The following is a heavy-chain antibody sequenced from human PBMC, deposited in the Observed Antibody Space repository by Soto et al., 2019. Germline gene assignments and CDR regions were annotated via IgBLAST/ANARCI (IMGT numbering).Heavy chain of an antibody. V-gene: IGHV3-15*01. Sequence: GGSLRLSCAASGFTFSNAWMSWVRQAPGKGLEWVGRIKSKTDGGTTDYAAPVKGRFTISRGDSKHTLYLQTNSLKTEGPAVYYCTTDRHVYYDFWSGYPDGMDVWGQGTTVTVSS. CDR1: GFTFSNAW. J-gene: IGHJ6*02. CDR3: TTDRHVYYDFWSGYPDGMDV. CDR2: IKSKTDGGTT. D-gene: IGHD3-3*01.